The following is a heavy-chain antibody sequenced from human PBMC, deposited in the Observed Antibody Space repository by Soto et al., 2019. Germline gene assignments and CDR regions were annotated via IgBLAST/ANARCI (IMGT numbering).Heavy chain of an antibody. J-gene: IGHJ4*02. CDR2: IYYSGST. CDR3: ARGRGYSYGFFDY. Sequence: PXXTLSLPCTVSGGSISSYDWSWIRQPPGKGLEWIGYIYYSGSTNYNPSLKSRVTISVDTSKKQFSLKLSSGTAADTDVYYCARGRGYSYGFFDYWGQGTLVTVSS. CDR1: GGSISSYD. V-gene: IGHV4-59*01. D-gene: IGHD5-18*01.